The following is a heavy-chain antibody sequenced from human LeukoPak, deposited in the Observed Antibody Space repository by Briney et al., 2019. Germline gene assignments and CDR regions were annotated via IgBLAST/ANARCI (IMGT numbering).Heavy chain of an antibody. D-gene: IGHD2-15*01. V-gene: IGHV3-23*01. CDR1: GFTFSSYA. CDR2: ISGSGGST. J-gene: IGHJ4*02. CDR3: AKPSYCSGGSCYSYFDY. Sequence: GGSLRLPCAASGFTFSSYAMSWVRQAPGKGLEWVSAISGSGGSTYYADSVKGRFTISRDNSKNTLYLQMNSLRAEDTAVYYCAKPSYCSGGSCYSYFDYWGQGTLVTVSS.